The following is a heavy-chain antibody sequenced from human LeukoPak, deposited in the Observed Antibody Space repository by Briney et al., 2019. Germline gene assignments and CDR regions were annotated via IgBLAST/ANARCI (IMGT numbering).Heavy chain of an antibody. CDR1: GYAFTGYY. CDR2: INPNSGGT. V-gene: IGHV1-2*02. D-gene: IGHD3-22*01. J-gene: IGHJ4*02. CDR3: ARGVSYYDSSGRRQYDY. Sequence: ASVKVSCKASGYAFTGYYMHWVRQAPGQGLEWMGWINPNSGGTNYAQKFQGRVTMTRDTSISTAYMELSRLRSDDTAVYYCARGVSYYDSSGRRQYDYWGQGTLVTVSS.